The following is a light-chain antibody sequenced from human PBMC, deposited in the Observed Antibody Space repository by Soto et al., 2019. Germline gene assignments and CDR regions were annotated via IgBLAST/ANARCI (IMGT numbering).Light chain of an antibody. CDR3: CSYAGSSTVV. V-gene: IGLV2-23*01. Sequence: QSALTQPASVSGSPGQSITISCTGTSSDVGSYNLVSWYQQHPGKAPKLMIYDASKRPAGVSNRFSGSKSGTTASLTISGLQAEDEGDYYCCSYAGSSTVVFGGGTKLTVL. CDR2: DAS. CDR1: SSDVGSYNL. J-gene: IGLJ2*01.